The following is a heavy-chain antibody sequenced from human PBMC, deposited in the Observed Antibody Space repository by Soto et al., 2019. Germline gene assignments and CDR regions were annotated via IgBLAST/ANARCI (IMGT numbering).Heavy chain of an antibody. CDR3: ARGILSPDYPSNWFDP. J-gene: IGHJ5*02. D-gene: IGHD4-17*01. V-gene: IGHV4-31*03. CDR1: GGSISSGGYY. CDR2: IYYSGST. Sequence: PSETLSLTCTVSGGSISSGGYYWSWIRQHPGKGLEWIGYIYYSGSTYYNPSLKSRVTISVDTSKNQLSLKLSSVTAADTAVYYCARGILSPDYPSNWFDPWGQGTLVTVSS.